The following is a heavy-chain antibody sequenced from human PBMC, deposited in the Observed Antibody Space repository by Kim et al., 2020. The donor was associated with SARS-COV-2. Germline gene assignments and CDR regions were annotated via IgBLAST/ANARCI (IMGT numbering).Heavy chain of an antibody. J-gene: IGHJ4*02. CDR1: GGSFSGYY. CDR3: ARGQYCSSTSCYGWPATSFDY. D-gene: IGHD2-2*01. V-gene: IGHV4-34*01. Sequence: SETLSLTCAVYGGSFSGYYWSWIRQPPGKGLEWIGEINHSGSTNYNPSLKSRVTISVDTSKNQFSLKLSSVTAADTAVYYCARGQYCSSTSCYGWPATSFDYWGQGTLVTVSS. CDR2: INHSGST.